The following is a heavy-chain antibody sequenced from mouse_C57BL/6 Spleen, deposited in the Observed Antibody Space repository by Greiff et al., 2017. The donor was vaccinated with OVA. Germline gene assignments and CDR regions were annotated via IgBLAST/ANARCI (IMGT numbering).Heavy chain of an antibody. V-gene: IGHV1-4*01. CDR2: INPSSGYT. J-gene: IGHJ1*03. CDR1: GYTFTSYT. Sequence: QVQLQQSGAELARPGASVKMSCKASGYTFTSYTMHWVKQRPGQGLEWIGYINPSSGYTKYNQKFKDKATLTADKSSSTAYMQLSSLTSEDSAVYYCATLTGDWYFDVWGTGTTVTVSS. CDR3: ATLTGDWYFDV. D-gene: IGHD4-1*01.